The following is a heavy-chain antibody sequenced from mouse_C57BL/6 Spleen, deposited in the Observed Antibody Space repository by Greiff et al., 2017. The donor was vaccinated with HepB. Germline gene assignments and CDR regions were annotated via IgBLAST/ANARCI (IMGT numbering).Heavy chain of an antibody. CDR3: AREKGIYYYGSSYGYFDY. CDR1: GYTFTSYW. J-gene: IGHJ2*01. CDR2: IDPNSDGT. V-gene: IGHV1-72*01. D-gene: IGHD1-1*01. Sequence: QVQLQQPGAELVKPGASVKLSCKASGYTFTSYWMHWVKQRPGRGLEWIGRIDPNSDGTKYNEKFKSKATLTVDKPSSTADMQLSSLTSEDSAVYYCAREKGIYYYGSSYGYFDYWGQGTTLTVSS.